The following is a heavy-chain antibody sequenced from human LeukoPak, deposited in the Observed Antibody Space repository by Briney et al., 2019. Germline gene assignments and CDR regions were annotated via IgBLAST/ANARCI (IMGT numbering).Heavy chain of an antibody. J-gene: IGHJ6*04. CDR1: GFTFSSYS. CDR3: AREGSPYYGMDV. Sequence: PGGSLRLSCAASGFTFSSYSMNWVRQAPGKGLEWVSSISSSSSYIYYADLVKGRFTISRDNAKNSLYLQMNSLRAEDTAVYYCAREGSPYYGMDVWGKGTTVTVSS. D-gene: IGHD3-10*01. V-gene: IGHV3-21*01. CDR2: ISSSSSYI.